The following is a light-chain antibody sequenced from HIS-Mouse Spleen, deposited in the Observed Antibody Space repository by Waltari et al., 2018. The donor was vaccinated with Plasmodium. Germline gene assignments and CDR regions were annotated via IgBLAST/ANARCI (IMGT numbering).Light chain of an antibody. CDR3: QSADSSGTYRV. CDR1: ALPNQF. CDR2: KDS. V-gene: IGLV3-25*03. J-gene: IGLJ2*01. Sequence: SYELTQPPSVPVSPGPTARTTCPGDALPNQFAYWYQQKPGQAPVLVIYKDSERPSGIPERFSGSSSGTTVTLTISGVQAEDEADYYCQSADSSGTYRVFGGGTKLTVL.